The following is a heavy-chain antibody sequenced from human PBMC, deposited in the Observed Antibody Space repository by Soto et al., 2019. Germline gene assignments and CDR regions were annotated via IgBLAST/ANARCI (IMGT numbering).Heavy chain of an antibody. CDR2: INWDDDK. Sequence: QITLKESGPTLVKPTQTLTLTCTFSGFSLSTGGVGVGWIRQPPGKALEWLALINWDDDKRYRTSRQNRLTITADTSYNQVVLSMSDMGPDDTATYYRAHRNVEVVGGSTNTLDYWGQGALVTVSS. D-gene: IGHD2-15*01. J-gene: IGHJ4*02. CDR3: AHRNVEVVGGSTNTLDY. V-gene: IGHV2-5*02. CDR1: GFSLSTGGVG.